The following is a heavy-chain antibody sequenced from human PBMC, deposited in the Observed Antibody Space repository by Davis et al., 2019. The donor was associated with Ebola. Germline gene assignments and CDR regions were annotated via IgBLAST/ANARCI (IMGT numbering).Heavy chain of an antibody. V-gene: IGHV4-34*01. Sequence: SETLSLTCAVYGGSFSGYYWSWIRQPPGKGLEWIGEINHSGSTNYNPSLKSRVTISVDTSKNQFSLKLSSVTAADTAVYYCAASEQQLLPVYWGQGTLVTVSS. D-gene: IGHD6-13*01. CDR3: AASEQQLLPVY. J-gene: IGHJ4*02. CDR2: INHSGST. CDR1: GGSFSGYY.